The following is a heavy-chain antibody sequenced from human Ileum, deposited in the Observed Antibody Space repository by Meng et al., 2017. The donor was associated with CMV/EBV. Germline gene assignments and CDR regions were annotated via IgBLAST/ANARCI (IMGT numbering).Heavy chain of an antibody. CDR3: AIVGRGMTTTNVHFDY. Sequence: GSLRLSCAVYGGSFSGYYWSWIRQPPGKGLEWIGEINHSGSTNYNPSLKSRVTISVDTSKNQFSLKLSSVTAASTAVYSCAIVGRGMTTTNVHFDYWGQGTLVTVSS. CDR2: INHSGST. J-gene: IGHJ4*02. CDR1: GGSFSGYY. D-gene: IGHD4-11*01. V-gene: IGHV4-34*01.